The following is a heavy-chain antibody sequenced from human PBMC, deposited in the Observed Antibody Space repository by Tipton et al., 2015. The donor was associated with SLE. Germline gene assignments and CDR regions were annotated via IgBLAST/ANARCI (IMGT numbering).Heavy chain of an antibody. CDR1: GDSINSGTYY. CDR3: ARTYYDILTGYPQDAFDI. CDR2: IYYSGST. D-gene: IGHD3-9*01. V-gene: IGHV4-61*10. J-gene: IGHJ3*02. Sequence: TLSLTCTVSGDSINSGTYYWSWIRQPSGKGLEWIGYIYYSGSTNYNPSLKSRVTISVDTSKNQFSLKLSSVTAADTAVYYCARTYYDILTGYPQDAFDIWGQGTMVTVSS.